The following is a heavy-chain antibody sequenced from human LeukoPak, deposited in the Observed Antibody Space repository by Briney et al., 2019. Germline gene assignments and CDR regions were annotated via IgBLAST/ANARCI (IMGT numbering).Heavy chain of an antibody. V-gene: IGHV4-31*03. J-gene: IGHJ3*02. D-gene: IGHD4-17*01. Sequence: PSQTLSLTCTVSGGSIDTGGYYWSWIRRHPGKGLEWIGYIYYSGITYYNPSLKSRLTMSVDTSKNQFSLKLTSVTAADTAVYYCARDNYGDYVGDAFDIWGQGTMVTVSS. CDR2: IYYSGIT. CDR3: ARDNYGDYVGDAFDI. CDR1: GGSIDTGGYY.